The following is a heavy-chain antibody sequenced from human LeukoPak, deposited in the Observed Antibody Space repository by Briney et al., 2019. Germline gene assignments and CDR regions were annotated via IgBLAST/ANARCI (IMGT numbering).Heavy chain of an antibody. D-gene: IGHD5-12*01. CDR3: ARRRGYDWYNWFDP. CDR1: GYNFTSYW. J-gene: IGHJ5*02. CDR2: IDPSDSYT. V-gene: IGHV5-10-1*01. Sequence: GESLKISCKGSGYNFTSYWITWVRQMPGKGLEWMGRIDPSDSYTNYSPSFQGHVTISADKSISTAYLQWSSLKASDTAMYHCARRRGYDWYNWFDPWGQGTLVTVSS.